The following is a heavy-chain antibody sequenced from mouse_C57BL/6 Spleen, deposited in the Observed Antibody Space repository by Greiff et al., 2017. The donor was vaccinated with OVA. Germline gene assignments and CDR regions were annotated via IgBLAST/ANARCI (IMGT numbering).Heavy chain of an antibody. CDR1: GYSITSGYY. V-gene: IGHV3-6*01. D-gene: IGHD1-1*01. CDR2: ISYDGSN. J-gene: IGHJ2*01. CDR3: ARVALRGYFDY. Sequence: DVQLQESGPGLVKPSQSLSLTCSVTGYSITSGYYWNWIRQFPGNKLEWMGYISYDGSNNYNPSLKNRISITRDTSKNQFFLKLNSVTTEDTATYYCARVALRGYFDYWGQGTTLTVSS.